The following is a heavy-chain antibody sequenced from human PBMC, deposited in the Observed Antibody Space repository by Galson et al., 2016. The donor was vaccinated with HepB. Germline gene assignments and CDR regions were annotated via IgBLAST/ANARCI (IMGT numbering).Heavy chain of an antibody. J-gene: IGHJ5*01. Sequence: SLRLSCAASGFTFRNYGMHWVRQAPGQGLEWVAIISHDGSLKYYADSVKGRFTISRDNSKNTLYLQINSLRPEDTAIYYFAKAMAAARTNWFDFWGQGVLVTVSS. CDR2: ISHDGSLK. D-gene: IGHD6-13*01. CDR3: AKAMAAARTNWFDF. CDR1: GFTFRNYG. V-gene: IGHV3-30*18.